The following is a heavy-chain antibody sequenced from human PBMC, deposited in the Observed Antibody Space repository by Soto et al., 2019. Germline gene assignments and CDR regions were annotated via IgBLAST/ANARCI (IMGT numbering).Heavy chain of an antibody. D-gene: IGHD4-17*01. CDR2: IVVGSGNT. CDR1: GFTFTSSA. J-gene: IGHJ6*03. Sequence: GASVKVSCKASGFTFTSSAMQWVRPARGQRLEWIGWIVVGSGNTNYAQKFQERVTITRDMSTSTAYMELSSLRSEDTAVYYCAAAYGDYDYYYYYMDVWGKGTTVTVSS. CDR3: AAAYGDYDYYYYYMDV. V-gene: IGHV1-58*02.